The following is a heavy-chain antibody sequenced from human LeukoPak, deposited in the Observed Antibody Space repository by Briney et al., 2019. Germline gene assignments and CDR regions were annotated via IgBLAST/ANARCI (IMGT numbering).Heavy chain of an antibody. V-gene: IGHV4-39*01. J-gene: IGHJ2*01. D-gene: IGHD2-2*01. CDR3: HIVVHYDIVSDNSIDI. Sequence: SETLCLTCAVAAGSNIMRANKCGWIRQTPGKGLEWIASIYYTGSTYYRPSLRSRVTMSVDTSKNQFSLKLSTVTAADTVVYRSHIVVHYDIVSDNSIDIWGRGTLVTVSS. CDR1: AGSNIMRANK. CDR2: IYYTGST.